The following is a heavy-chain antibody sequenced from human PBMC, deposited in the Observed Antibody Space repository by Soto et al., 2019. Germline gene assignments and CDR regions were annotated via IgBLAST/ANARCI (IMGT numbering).Heavy chain of an antibody. CDR1: GASVTSGSYY. Sequence: SETLSLTCSVSGASVTSGSYYWSWIRQPPGKGLEWIGYVYYSGITNYNPSLKSRVTISVDTSKNHFSLKLNSVTAADTAVYYCTRSKSGSYFRYWGQGTLVTVSS. D-gene: IGHD1-26*01. CDR3: TRSKSGSYFRY. J-gene: IGHJ4*02. V-gene: IGHV4-61*03. CDR2: VYYSGIT.